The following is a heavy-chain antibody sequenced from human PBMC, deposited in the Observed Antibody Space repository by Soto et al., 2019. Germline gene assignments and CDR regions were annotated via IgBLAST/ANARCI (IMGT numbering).Heavy chain of an antibody. J-gene: IGHJ4*02. Sequence: SETLSLTCPVSGDYISSSTYFWGWVRQPPGKGLEWTGSIYYSGSTYYNPSLKSRVTISIDTSNNHFSLKLSSVTAADPAVYYCARHLGEAYFDYWGQGTLVTVSS. CDR1: GDYISSSTYF. V-gene: IGHV4-39*01. CDR3: ARHLGEAYFDY. CDR2: IYYSGST.